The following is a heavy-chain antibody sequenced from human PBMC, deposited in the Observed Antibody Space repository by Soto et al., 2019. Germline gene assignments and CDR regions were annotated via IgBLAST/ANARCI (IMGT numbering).Heavy chain of an antibody. D-gene: IGHD2-2*02. CDR1: GFTFSSYG. Sequence: QVQLVESGGGVVQPGRSLRLSCAASGFTFSSYGMHWVRQAPGRGLGWWAVISYVGSNKYYADSVKGRFTISRDNSKNTLYLQMNSLRAEDTAVYYCAKIYCSSTSCYTPGGMDVWGQGTTVTVSS. J-gene: IGHJ6*02. CDR3: AKIYCSSTSCYTPGGMDV. V-gene: IGHV3-30*18. CDR2: ISYVGSNK.